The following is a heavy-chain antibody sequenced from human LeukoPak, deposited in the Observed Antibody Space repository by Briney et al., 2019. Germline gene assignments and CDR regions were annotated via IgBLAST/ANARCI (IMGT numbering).Heavy chain of an antibody. V-gene: IGHV4-61*10. CDR1: GGSISSGSYY. Sequence: SETLSLTCTVSGGSISSGSYYWSWIRQPAGKGLEWIGEINHSGSTNYNPSLKSRVTMSVDTSKNQFSLKLSSVTAADTAVYYCAREVSGYYGSGSYYDYWGQGTLVTVSS. D-gene: IGHD3-10*01. CDR3: AREVSGYYGSGSYYDY. J-gene: IGHJ4*02. CDR2: INHSGST.